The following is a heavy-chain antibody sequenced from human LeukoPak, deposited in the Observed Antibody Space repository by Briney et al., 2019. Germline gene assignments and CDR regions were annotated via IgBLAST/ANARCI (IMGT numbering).Heavy chain of an antibody. J-gene: IGHJ5*02. Sequence: SETLSLTCTVSGGSISSYYWSWIRQPPGKGLEWIGYIFYSGSTKYSSSLKSRVTISVDTSKNQFFLDLTSVSAADTAVYYCARHASAASALDQWGQGTRVTVSS. CDR3: ARHASAASALDQ. D-gene: IGHD2-15*01. CDR1: GGSISSYY. V-gene: IGHV4-59*08. CDR2: IFYSGST.